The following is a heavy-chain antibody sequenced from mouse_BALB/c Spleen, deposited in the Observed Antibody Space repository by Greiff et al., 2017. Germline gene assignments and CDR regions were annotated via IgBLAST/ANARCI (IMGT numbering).Heavy chain of an antibody. Sequence: VQLKESGPGLVKPSQSLSLTCSVTGYSITSGYYWNWIRQFPGNKLEWMGYISYDGSNNYNPSLKNRISITRDTSKNQFFLKLNSVTTEDTATYYCARDYRYDRAMDYWGQGTSVTVSS. D-gene: IGHD2-14*01. J-gene: IGHJ4*01. CDR3: ARDYRYDRAMDY. CDR1: GYSITSGYY. V-gene: IGHV3-6*02. CDR2: ISYDGSN.